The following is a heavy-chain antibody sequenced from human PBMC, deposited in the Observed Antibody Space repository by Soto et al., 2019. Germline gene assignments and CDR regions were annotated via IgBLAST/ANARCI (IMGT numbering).Heavy chain of an antibody. V-gene: IGHV3-30*14. CDR1: GFRLSSYA. CDR3: GREQNYGDCRTADY. Sequence: QVQLVESGGGVVQPGRSLTLSCTVSGFRLSSYAMHWVRQAPGKGLEWLGVIDYDGSRHFYPHYMEGRVTISRDPSKNMLFLQMDSLRLQDTAVYFCGREQNYGDCRTADYWGQGTLVTVSS. J-gene: IGHJ4*02. CDR2: IDYDGSRH. D-gene: IGHD2-21*01.